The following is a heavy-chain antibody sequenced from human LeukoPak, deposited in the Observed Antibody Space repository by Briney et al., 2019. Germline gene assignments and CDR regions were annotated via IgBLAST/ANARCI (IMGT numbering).Heavy chain of an antibody. CDR2: IYYSGST. J-gene: IGHJ4*02. CDR1: GGSISSYY. V-gene: IGHV4-59*01. CDR3: ARGLPTRYFEY. Sequence: PSETLSLTCTVSGGSISSYYWSWIRQPPGKGLEWIGYIYYSGSTNYNPSLKSRVTISVDTSKNQFSLKLSSVTAADTAVYYCARGLPTRYFEYWGQGTLVTVSS. D-gene: IGHD3-9*01.